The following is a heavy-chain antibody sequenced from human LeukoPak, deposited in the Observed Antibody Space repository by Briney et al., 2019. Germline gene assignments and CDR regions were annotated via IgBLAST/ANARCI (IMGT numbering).Heavy chain of an antibody. D-gene: IGHD4-11*01. CDR3: ARAQGKTTLNYFDY. Sequence: GGSLRLSCAASGFTVSSHYMGWVRQTPGKGLEWVSIIYSGGSTYYADSVKGRFIISRDNSKNTLFLQMNGLRDEDTAVYYCARAQGKTTLNYFDYWGQGTLVTVSS. CDR1: GFTVSSHY. CDR2: IYSGGST. V-gene: IGHV3-66*01. J-gene: IGHJ4*02.